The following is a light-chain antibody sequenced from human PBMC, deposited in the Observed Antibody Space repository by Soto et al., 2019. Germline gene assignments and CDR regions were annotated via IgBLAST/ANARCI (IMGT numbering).Light chain of an antibody. J-gene: IGLJ1*01. Sequence: QSVLTQPPSVSGAPGQRVTISCTGSSSNIGAHYDVHWYQQLPGTAPKLLIYGKSXRXSGVPDRFSGSKSGTSATLGITGLQTGDEADYYCGTWDTSLSTGVFGTGAKVTGL. CDR3: GTWDTSLSTGV. V-gene: IGLV1-40*01. CDR1: SSNIGAHYD. CDR2: GKS.